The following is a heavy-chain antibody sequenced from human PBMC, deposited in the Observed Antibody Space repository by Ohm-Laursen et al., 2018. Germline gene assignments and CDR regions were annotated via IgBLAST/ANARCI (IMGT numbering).Heavy chain of an antibody. J-gene: IGHJ4*02. Sequence: SSVKVSCKASGGTFSSYAISWVRQAPGQGLEWMGGIIPIFGTANYAQKFQGRVTITADESTSTAYMELSSLRSEDTAVYYCAREIFSNYDILTGYCDYWGQGTLVTVSS. V-gene: IGHV1-69*01. D-gene: IGHD3-9*01. CDR2: IIPIFGTA. CDR1: GGTFSSYA. CDR3: AREIFSNYDILTGYCDY.